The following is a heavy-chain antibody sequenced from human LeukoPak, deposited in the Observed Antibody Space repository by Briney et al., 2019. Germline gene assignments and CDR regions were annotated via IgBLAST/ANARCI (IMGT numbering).Heavy chain of an antibody. CDR3: ARDATTAIGTVYMDV. CDR2: ISDSGSSV. D-gene: IGHD1-1*01. V-gene: IGHV3-48*03. CDR1: GLTFSIYE. Sequence: GGSLRLSCEASGLTFSIYEVNWVRQAPGKGLEWLSHISDSGSSVHYADSVKGRFTISRDNSKNSLYLEMNSLRVEDTAIYYCARDATTAIGTVYMDVWGKGTTVTISS. J-gene: IGHJ6*03.